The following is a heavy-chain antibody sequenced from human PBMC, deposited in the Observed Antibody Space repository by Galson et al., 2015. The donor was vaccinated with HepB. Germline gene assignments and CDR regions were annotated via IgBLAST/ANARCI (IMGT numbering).Heavy chain of an antibody. CDR2: ISYDGSNK. CDR1: GFTFSSYA. CDR3: ARATMIVVAPLDY. V-gene: IGHV3-30-3*01. Sequence: SLRLSCAASGFTFSSYAMHWVRQAPGKGLEWVAVISYDGSNKYYADSVKGRFTISRDNSKNTLYLQMNSLRAEDTAVYYCARATMIVVAPLDYWGQGTLVTVSS. D-gene: IGHD3-22*01. J-gene: IGHJ4*02.